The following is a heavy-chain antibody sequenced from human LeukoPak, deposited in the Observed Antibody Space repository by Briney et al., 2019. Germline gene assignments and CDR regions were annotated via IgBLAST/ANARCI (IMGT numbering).Heavy chain of an antibody. J-gene: IGHJ4*02. CDR3: ARDMGAPDYGSYPVDY. V-gene: IGHV4-61*01. D-gene: IGHD3-10*01. Sequence: PSETLSLTCTVSGGSVSSGSYYWSWIRQPPGRGLEWIAYIHYSGSAAYNPSLKSRVTISRDMSTNQFSLKMTSVTAADTAVYFCARDMGAPDYGSYPVDYWGQGTLVTVSS. CDR1: GGSVSSGSYY. CDR2: IHYSGSA.